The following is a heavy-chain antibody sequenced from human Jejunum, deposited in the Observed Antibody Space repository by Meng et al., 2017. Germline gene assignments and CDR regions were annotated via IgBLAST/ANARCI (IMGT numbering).Heavy chain of an antibody. CDR1: GASIRNTFYH. Sequence: SETLSLTCTVSGASIRNTFYHWGWIRQSPGKGLDWIGSVFYNGRTGYNQSLKGRVTISIDTSKNQFSLRLTSVTAADTALYYCARGRCSSSLGKWGYWGQGSLVTVSS. CDR3: ARGRCSSSLGKWGY. CDR2: VFYNGRT. V-gene: IGHV4-39*07. J-gene: IGHJ4*02. D-gene: IGHD6-13*01.